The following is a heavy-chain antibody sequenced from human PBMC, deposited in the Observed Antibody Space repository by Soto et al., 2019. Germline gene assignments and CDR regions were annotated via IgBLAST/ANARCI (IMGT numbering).Heavy chain of an antibody. CDR3: TRHTVDY. CDR2: IRSKTSSFAT. CDR1: GFSFSEAA. J-gene: IGHJ4*01. D-gene: IGHD4-17*01. V-gene: IGHV3-73*01. Sequence: GGSLRLSCAASGFSFSEAAIHWVRQASGKGLEWVGRIRSKTSSFATAYAASVQGRFTISRDESKNTAYLQMNSLNTEDTAVYYCTRHTVDYWGHGTLVTVSS.